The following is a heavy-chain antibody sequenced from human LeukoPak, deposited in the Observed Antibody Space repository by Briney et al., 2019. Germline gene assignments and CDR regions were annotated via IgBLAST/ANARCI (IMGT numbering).Heavy chain of an antibody. D-gene: IGHD6-6*01. CDR3: ASQSYSGSSVLPFDY. CDR2: IYYSGST. Sequence: SETLSLTCTVSGGSISSYYWSWIRQPAGKGLEWIGRIYYSGSTYYNPSLKSRVTISVDTSKNQFSLKLSSVTAADTAVYYCASQSYSGSSVLPFDYWGQGTLVTVSS. J-gene: IGHJ4*02. CDR1: GGSISSYY. V-gene: IGHV4-4*07.